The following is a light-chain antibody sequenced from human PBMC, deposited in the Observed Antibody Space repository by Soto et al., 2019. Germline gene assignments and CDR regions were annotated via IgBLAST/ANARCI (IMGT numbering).Light chain of an antibody. CDR3: AAWDDSLNGWV. Sequence: QSVLTQPPSASGTPGQRVTISCSGSSSNIGINTVNWYQQFPGTAPKLLIYSNTQRPSGVPDRFSASKSGTSVSLAISGLQSEDEADYYCAAWDDSLNGWVFGGGTKLTVL. J-gene: IGLJ3*02. CDR1: SSNIGINT. CDR2: SNT. V-gene: IGLV1-44*01.